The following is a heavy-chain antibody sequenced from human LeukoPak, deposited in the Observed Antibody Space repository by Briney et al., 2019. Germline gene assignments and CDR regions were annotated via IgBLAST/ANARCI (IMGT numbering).Heavy chain of an antibody. V-gene: IGHV6-1*01. CDR2: TCYKSKWDT. Sequence: SETLSLTCALSGDSVSSNSVAWNWIRQSPSRGLEWLGRTCYKSKWDTIYAVSMKGRITINPDTSKNQFSLKLSSVTAADTAVYYCARGATSLSYSDSRGQGTLVTVSS. CDR3: ARGATSLSYSDS. D-gene: IGHD2/OR15-2a*01. CDR1: GDSVSSNSVA. J-gene: IGHJ4*02.